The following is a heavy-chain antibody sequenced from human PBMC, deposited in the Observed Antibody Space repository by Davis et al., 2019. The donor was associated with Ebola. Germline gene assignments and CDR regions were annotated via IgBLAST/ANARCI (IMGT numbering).Heavy chain of an antibody. CDR2: INSDASST. J-gene: IGHJ3*02. CDR1: GFIFSNYW. CDR3: AKYSGSQVGAFDI. Sequence: GESLKISCAASGFIFSNYWMHWVRQAPGKGLVWVSRINSDASSTSFADSVKGRFTISRDNAKNTLYLQMNSLRVEDTAVYYCAKYSGSQVGAFDIWGQGTMVTVSS. V-gene: IGHV3-74*01. D-gene: IGHD1-26*01.